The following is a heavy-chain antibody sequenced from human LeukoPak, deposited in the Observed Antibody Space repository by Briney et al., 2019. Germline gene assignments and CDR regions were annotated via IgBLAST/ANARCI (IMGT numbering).Heavy chain of an antibody. CDR2: ISYDGSNK. D-gene: IGHD1-26*01. CDR3: AKLSIVGATDLDY. CDR1: GFTFSSYG. V-gene: IGHV3-30*18. Sequence: PGGSLRLSCAASGFTFSSYGMHWVRQAPGKGLEWVAVISYDGSNKYYADSVKGRFTISRDNSKNTLYLQMNSLRAEDTAVYYCAKLSIVGATDLDYWGQGTLVTVSS. J-gene: IGHJ4*02.